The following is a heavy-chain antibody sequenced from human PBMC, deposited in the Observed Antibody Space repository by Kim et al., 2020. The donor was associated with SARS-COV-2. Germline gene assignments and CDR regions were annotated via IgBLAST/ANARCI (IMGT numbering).Heavy chain of an antibody. CDR2: ISSSSSYT. J-gene: IGHJ4*02. V-gene: IGHV3-11*03. CDR3: ASVPGYSSSWSDY. D-gene: IGHD6-13*01. Sequence: GGSLRLSCAASGFTFSDYYMSWIRQAPGKGLEWVSYISSSSSYTNYADSVKGRFTISRDNAKNSLYLQMNSLRAEDTAVYYCASVPGYSSSWSDYWGQGTLVTVSS. CDR1: GFTFSDYY.